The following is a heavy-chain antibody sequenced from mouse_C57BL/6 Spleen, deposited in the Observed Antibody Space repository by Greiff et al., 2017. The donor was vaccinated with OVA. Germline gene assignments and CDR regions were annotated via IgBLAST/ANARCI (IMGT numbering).Heavy chain of an antibody. CDR3: ARYGSRWYFDV. CDR1: GYTFTSYG. J-gene: IGHJ1*03. Sequence: QVQLKESGAELARPGASVKLSCKASGYTFTSYGISWVKQRTGQGLEWIGEIYPRSGNTYYNEKFKGKATLTADKSSSTAYMELRSLTSEDSAVYFCARYGSRWYFDVWGTGTTVTVSS. CDR2: IYPRSGNT. D-gene: IGHD1-1*01. V-gene: IGHV1-81*01.